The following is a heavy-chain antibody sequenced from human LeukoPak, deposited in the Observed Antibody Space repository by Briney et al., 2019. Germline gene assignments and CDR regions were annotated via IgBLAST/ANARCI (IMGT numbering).Heavy chain of an antibody. CDR1: GGSISSSGCY. CDR3: ARHEQWLVRDY. J-gene: IGHJ4*02. V-gene: IGHV4-39*01. D-gene: IGHD6-19*01. Sequence: PSETLSLTCTVSGGSISSSGCYWGWIRQPPGKGLEWIGSIYYSGSTYYNPSLKSRVTISVDTSKNQLSLKLSSVTAADTAAYYCARHEQWLVRDYWGQGTLVTVSS. CDR2: IYYSGST.